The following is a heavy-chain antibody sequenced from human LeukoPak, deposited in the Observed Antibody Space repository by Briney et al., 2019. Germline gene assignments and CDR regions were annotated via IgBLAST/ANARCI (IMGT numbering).Heavy chain of an antibody. CDR1: GFTFSSYA. V-gene: IGHV3-23*01. Sequence: GGSLRLSCAASGFTFSSYAMSWVRQAPGKGLEWISAISGSGGGTYYADSVKGRFTISRDNSKNTLYLQMNSLRAEDTAVYYCAKHLVDGYYDYWGQGTLVTVSS. CDR3: AKHLVDGYYDY. D-gene: IGHD3-22*01. CDR2: ISGSGGGT. J-gene: IGHJ4*02.